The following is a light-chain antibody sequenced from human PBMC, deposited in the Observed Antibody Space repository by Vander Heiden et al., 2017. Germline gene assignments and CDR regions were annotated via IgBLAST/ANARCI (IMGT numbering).Light chain of an antibody. CDR2: AAS. Sequence: VIWMTQSPSLLSASTGDRVTISCRMSHGISSYLAWYQQKPGKAPELLIYAASTLQSGVPSRFSGSASGTDFTLTISFLQSEDFATYYCQQYDSFPRTFGPGTKVEMK. CDR1: HGISSY. V-gene: IGKV1D-8*01. CDR3: QQYDSFPRT. J-gene: IGKJ1*01.